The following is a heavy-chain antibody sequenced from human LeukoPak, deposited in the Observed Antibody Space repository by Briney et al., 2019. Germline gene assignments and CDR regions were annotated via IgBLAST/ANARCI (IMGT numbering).Heavy chain of an antibody. D-gene: IGHD2-15*01. Sequence: PSETLSLTCTVSGGSISSSSYYWGWIRQPPGKGLVGIGCIYYSGSTYYNPSLKSRVTISVDTYKNQFSLKLSSVTAADTAVYYCARAPYGLLDYFDYWGQGTLVTVSS. CDR3: ARAPYGLLDYFDY. CDR1: GGSISSSSYY. J-gene: IGHJ4*02. V-gene: IGHV4-39*07. CDR2: IYYSGST.